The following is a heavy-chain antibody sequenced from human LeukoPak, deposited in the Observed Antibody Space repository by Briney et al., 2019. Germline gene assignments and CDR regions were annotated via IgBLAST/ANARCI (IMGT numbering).Heavy chain of an antibody. CDR1: GGSISSRPYY. J-gene: IGHJ4*02. V-gene: IGHV4-39*07. CDR2: ISYSGTT. CDR3: AKKDGDF. Sequence: SETLSLTCTVSGGSISSRPYYWGWVRQPPGKGLEWIGTISYSGTTYYSPSLKSRVTMSVDTSKNQLSLKLTSLTAADTAVYYCAKKDGDFWGQGTLVSVSS.